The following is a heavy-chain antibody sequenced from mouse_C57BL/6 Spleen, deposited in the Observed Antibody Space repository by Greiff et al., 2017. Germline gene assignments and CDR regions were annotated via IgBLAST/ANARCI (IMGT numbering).Heavy chain of an antibody. CDR2: IYPRSGNT. D-gene: IGHD1-1*01. J-gene: IGHJ2*01. V-gene: IGHV1-81*01. CDR3: AGRNYYGRSPGYFDD. Sequence: QVQLQQSGAELARPGASVKLSCKASGYTFTSYGISWVKQRTGQGLEWIGEIYPRSGNTYYNEKFKGKATLTADKSSSPAYMELRSLTSEDSAVYFCAGRNYYGRSPGYFDDWGQGTTLTVSS. CDR1: GYTFTSYG.